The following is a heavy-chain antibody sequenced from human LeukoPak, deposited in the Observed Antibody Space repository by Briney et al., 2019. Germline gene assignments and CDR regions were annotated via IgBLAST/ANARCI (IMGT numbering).Heavy chain of an antibody. Sequence: PGGSLRLSCAASGFTFSSYAMHWVRQAPGKGPEYVSAISSNGGSTYYANSVKGRFTISRGNSKNTLYLQMGSLRAEDMAVYYCARAGSSGWYEGAFDYWGQGTLVTVSS. CDR2: ISSNGGST. J-gene: IGHJ4*02. D-gene: IGHD6-19*01. CDR3: ARAGSSGWYEGAFDY. CDR1: GFTFSSYA. V-gene: IGHV3-64*01.